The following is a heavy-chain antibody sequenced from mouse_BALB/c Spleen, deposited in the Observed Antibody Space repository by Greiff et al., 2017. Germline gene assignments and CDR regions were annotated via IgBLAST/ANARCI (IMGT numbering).Heavy chain of an antibody. J-gene: IGHJ4*01. CDR1: GFTFSSYA. CDR2: ISSGGST. V-gene: IGHV5-6-5*01. Sequence: DVQLVESGGGLVKPGGSLKLSCAASGFTFSSYAMSWVRQTPEKRLEWVASISSGGSTYYPDSVKGRFTISRDNARNILYLLMSRLRSEDAAMYYCARDRVRAMDYWGQGTSVTVSS. D-gene: IGHD2-2*01. CDR3: ARDRVRAMDY.